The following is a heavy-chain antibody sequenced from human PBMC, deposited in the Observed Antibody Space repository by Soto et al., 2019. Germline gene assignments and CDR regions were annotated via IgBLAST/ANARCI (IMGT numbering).Heavy chain of an antibody. CDR1: GFTFSSYG. J-gene: IGHJ4*02. Sequence: QVQLVESGGGVVQPGRSLRLSCAASGFTFSSYGMHWVRQAPGKGLEWVAVISYDGSNKYYADSVKGRFTISRDNSKNTLYLQMNSLRAEDTAVYYCAKEAGVVATIMSSYFDYWGQGTLVTVSS. D-gene: IGHD5-12*01. CDR3: AKEAGVVATIMSSYFDY. CDR2: ISYDGSNK. V-gene: IGHV3-30*18.